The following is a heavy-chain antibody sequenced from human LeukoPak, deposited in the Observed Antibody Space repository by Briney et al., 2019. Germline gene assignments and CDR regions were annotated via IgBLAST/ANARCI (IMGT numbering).Heavy chain of an antibody. D-gene: IGHD6-13*01. CDR3: AREGSSSWYANYYYYYYMDV. CDR1: NYTFTSYG. V-gene: IGHV1-18*01. CDR2: ISAYNGNT. Sequence: ASVKVSCKASNYTFTSYGLSWVRQAPGQGLEWMGWISAYNGNTNYAQKLQGRVTMTTDTSTSTAYMELRSLRSDDTAVYYCAREGSSSWYANYYYYYYMDVWGKGTTVTVSS. J-gene: IGHJ6*03.